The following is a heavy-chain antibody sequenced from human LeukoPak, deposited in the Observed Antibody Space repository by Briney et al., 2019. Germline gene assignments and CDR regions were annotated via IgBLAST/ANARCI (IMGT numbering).Heavy chain of an antibody. J-gene: IGHJ6*03. CDR1: GFTFSSYA. Sequence: PGGSLRLSCAASGFTFSSYAMSWVRQAPGKGLEWVSGITGSGSGGRTYYADSVKGRFTISRDNSKNTMYLQMSSLRAEDTAVYYCAKGGIAVAGTSYYYYMDVWGKGTTVTISS. V-gene: IGHV3-23*01. CDR2: ITGSGSGGRT. D-gene: IGHD6-19*01. CDR3: AKGGIAVAGTSYYYYMDV.